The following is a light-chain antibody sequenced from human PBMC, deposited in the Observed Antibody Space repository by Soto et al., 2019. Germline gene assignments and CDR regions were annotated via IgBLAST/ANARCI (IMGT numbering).Light chain of an antibody. CDR1: SSNIGNNY. CDR2: DNN. V-gene: IGLV1-51*01. J-gene: IGLJ3*02. CDR3: GTWDTSMTSGV. Sequence: QSVLTQPPSVSAAPGQKVTISCSGSSSNIGNNYVSWYQQLPGTAPKLLIYDNNKRPSGIPDRFSGSKSGTSATLGITGLLAGVEADYYCGTWDTSMTSGVFGAGTKLTVL.